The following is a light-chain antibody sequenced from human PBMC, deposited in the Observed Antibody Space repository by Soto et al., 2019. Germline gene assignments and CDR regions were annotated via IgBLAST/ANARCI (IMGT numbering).Light chain of an antibody. CDR1: SSDVGTYNY. CDR3: SSYTSSSTSVV. CDR2: DVS. J-gene: IGLJ2*01. Sequence: QSVLTQPASVSGSPGQSITISCIGTSSDVGTYNYVSWYQQHPGKAPKLMIYDVSNRPSGVSDRFSSSKSGNTASLTISGLQAEDEADYYCSSYTSSSTSVVFGGGTQLTVL. V-gene: IGLV2-14*01.